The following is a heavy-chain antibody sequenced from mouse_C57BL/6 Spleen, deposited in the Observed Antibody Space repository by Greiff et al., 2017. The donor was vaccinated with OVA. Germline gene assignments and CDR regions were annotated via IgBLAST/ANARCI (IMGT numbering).Heavy chain of an antibody. V-gene: IGHV1-59*01. CDR3: ARDRPPDY. D-gene: IGHD2-14*01. Sequence: QVQLKQPGAELVRPGTSVKLSCKASGYTFTSYWMHWVKQRPGQGLEWIGVIDPSDSYTNYNQKFKGKATLTVDTSSSTAYMQLSSLTSEDSAVYYCARDRPPDYWGQGTTLTVSS. CDR2: IDPSDSYT. CDR1: GYTFTSYW. J-gene: IGHJ2*01.